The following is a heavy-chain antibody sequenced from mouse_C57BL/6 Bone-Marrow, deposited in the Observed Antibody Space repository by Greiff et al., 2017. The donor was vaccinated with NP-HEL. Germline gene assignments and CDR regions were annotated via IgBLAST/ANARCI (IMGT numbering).Heavy chain of an antibody. D-gene: IGHD2-4*01. Sequence: EVMLVESGGGLVQPGGSLSLSCAASGFTFTDYYMSWVRQPPGKALEWLGFIRNKANGYTTEYSASVKGRFTISRDNSHSILYLQMNALRAEDSATYYCARYGGLRPPYAMDYWGQGTSVTVSS. CDR3: ARYGGLRPPYAMDY. CDR1: GFTFTDYY. V-gene: IGHV7-3*01. J-gene: IGHJ4*01. CDR2: IRNKANGYTT.